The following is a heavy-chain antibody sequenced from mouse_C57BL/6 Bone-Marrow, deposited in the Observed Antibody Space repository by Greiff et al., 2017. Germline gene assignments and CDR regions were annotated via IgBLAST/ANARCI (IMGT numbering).Heavy chain of an antibody. Sequence: VQLKESGAELVRPGASVKLSCTASGFNIKDDYIHWVKQKPEQGLEWIGWIDPEIGDTEYASKFQGKATITADTSSNTAYRRLSSLPSEDTAVYYCSACDGNYFDVWGQGTPLTVAS. J-gene: IGHJ2*01. CDR3: SACDGNYFDV. V-gene: IGHV14-4*01. CDR1: GFNIKDDY. D-gene: IGHD2-3*01. CDR2: IDPEIGDT.